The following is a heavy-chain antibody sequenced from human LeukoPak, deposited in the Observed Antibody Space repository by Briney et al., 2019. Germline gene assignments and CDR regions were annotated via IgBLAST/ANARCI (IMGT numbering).Heavy chain of an antibody. CDR3: ARYYGSGSYYDY. D-gene: IGHD3-10*01. V-gene: IGHV1-2*02. CDR1: GYTFTGYY. J-gene: IGHJ4*02. Sequence: GASVKVSCKASGYTFTGYYMHWVRQAPGQGLEWMGWINPNSGGTNYAQKFQGRVTMTRDTSISTAYMELSRLRSVDTAVYYCARYYGSGSYYDYWGQGTLVTVSS. CDR2: INPNSGGT.